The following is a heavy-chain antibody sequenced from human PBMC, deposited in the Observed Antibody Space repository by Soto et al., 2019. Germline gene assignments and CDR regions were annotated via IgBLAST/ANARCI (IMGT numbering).Heavy chain of an antibody. D-gene: IGHD3-22*01. Sequence: SCTCTVSCGSISSCYWSWIRQPPGKGLEWIGYIYYIVSTKYNPSLNSRVTISVDTSKNQLSLKLSSVTASDTAVYYCARDRGDSYDSSGFVHXWGQGTLVTVSX. CDR3: ARDRGDSYDSSGFVHX. V-gene: IGHV4-59*01. CDR2: IYYIVST. CDR1: CGSISSCY. J-gene: IGHJ4*02.